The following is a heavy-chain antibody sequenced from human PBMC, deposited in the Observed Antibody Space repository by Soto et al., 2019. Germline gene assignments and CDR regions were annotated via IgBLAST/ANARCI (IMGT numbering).Heavy chain of an antibody. CDR3: ASHSLSMYSSSLGPLGY. J-gene: IGHJ4*02. Sequence: QIQLVQSGAEVKKPGASVKVSCKASGYTFTDYYLHWVRQAPGQGLEWMGWMNPGSGGTDYAQKFQGRVTMTRDTSISTAYMELSRLRSDDTAVYYCASHSLSMYSSSLGPLGYWGQGTLVTVSS. V-gene: IGHV1-2*02. CDR2: MNPGSGGT. D-gene: IGHD6-6*01. CDR1: GYTFTDYY.